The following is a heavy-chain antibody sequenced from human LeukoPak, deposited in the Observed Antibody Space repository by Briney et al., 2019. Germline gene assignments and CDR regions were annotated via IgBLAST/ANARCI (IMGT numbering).Heavy chain of an antibody. V-gene: IGHV1-69*01. CDR3: ARGPTGLGDAFDI. CDR1: GGTFSSYA. Sequence: ASVKVSCKASGGTFSSYAISWLRQAPGQGLEWMGGIIPIFGTANYAQKFQGRVTITADESTSTAYMELSSLRSEDTAVYYCARGPTGLGDAFDIRGQGTMVTVSS. D-gene: IGHD3-10*01. J-gene: IGHJ3*02. CDR2: IIPIFGTA.